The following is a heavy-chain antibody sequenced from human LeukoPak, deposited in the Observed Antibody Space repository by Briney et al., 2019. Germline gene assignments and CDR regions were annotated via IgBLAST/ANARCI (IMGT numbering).Heavy chain of an antibody. CDR3: AKGLRPKIRGDNWFDP. J-gene: IGHJ5*02. CDR1: GFTFGTYW. V-gene: IGHV3-74*01. D-gene: IGHD3-10*01. Sequence: GGSLRLSCGASGFTFGTYWMHWVRQAPGKGLVWVSGINSDGGTTTYADPVKGRFTISRDNAKDSLYLQMNSLRAEDTAFYFCAKGLRPKIRGDNWFDPWGQGTLVTVSS. CDR2: INSDGGTT.